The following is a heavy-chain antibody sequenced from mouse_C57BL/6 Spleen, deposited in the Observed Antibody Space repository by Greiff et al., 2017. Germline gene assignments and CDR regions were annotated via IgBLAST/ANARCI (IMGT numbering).Heavy chain of an antibody. D-gene: IGHD1-1*01. J-gene: IGHJ4*01. CDR1: GYTFTDYN. V-gene: IGHV1-22*01. CDR2: INPNNGGT. Sequence: VQLQQSGPELVKPGASVKMSCKASGYTFTDYNMHWVKQSHGKSLEWIGYINPNNGGTSYNQKFKGKATLTVNKSSSTAYMELRSLTSEDSAVYYCARSYYGSSYGYYAMDYWGQGTSVTVSS. CDR3: ARSYYGSSYGYYAMDY.